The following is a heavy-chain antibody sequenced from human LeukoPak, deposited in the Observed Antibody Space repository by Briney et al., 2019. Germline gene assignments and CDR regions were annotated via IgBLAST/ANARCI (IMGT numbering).Heavy chain of an antibody. J-gene: IGHJ4*02. V-gene: IGHV3-53*01. CDR2: IDSGGNT. CDR1: GFTVSSNY. D-gene: IGHD5-24*01. CDR3: AREMAD. Sequence: GGSLRLSCAASGFTVSSNYMSWVRQAPGKGLEWVSVIDSGGNTYHVDSVKGRFTISRDNSKNTVYLQMNSLRAEDTAVYYCAREMADWGQGTLVTASS.